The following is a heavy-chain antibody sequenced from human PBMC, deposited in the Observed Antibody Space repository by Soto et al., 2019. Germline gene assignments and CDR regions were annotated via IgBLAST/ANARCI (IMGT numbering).Heavy chain of an antibody. Sequence: QVQLVQSGPEVKKPGASVKVSCKTSGYTFTTYGISWVRQAPGQGLEWMGWISPYNGNTHYAPQFQGRVTMTTDTLTTTAYMELRTLRSDARAIYFCARALSVAQYYYYMDVWGKGTTVTVSS. CDR3: ARALSVAQYYYYMDV. J-gene: IGHJ6*03. CDR2: ISPYNGNT. CDR1: GYTFTTYG. V-gene: IGHV1-18*01. D-gene: IGHD5-12*01.